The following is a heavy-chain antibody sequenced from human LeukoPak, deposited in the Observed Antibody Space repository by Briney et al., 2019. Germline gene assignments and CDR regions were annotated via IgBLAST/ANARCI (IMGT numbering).Heavy chain of an antibody. D-gene: IGHD6-13*01. CDR2: IIPILGIA. CDR3: ARDPRLIAAAGPRDDWFDP. J-gene: IGHJ5*02. Sequence: GASVKVSCKPSGYTFNTYGITWVRQAPGQGLEWMGRIIPILGIANYAQKFQGRVTITADKSTSTAYMELSSLRSEDTAVYYCARDPRLIAAAGPRDDWFDPWGQGTLVTVSS. V-gene: IGHV1-69*04. CDR1: GYTFNTYG.